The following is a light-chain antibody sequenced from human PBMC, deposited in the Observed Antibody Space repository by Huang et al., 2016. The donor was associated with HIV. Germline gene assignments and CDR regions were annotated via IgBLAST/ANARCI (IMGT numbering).Light chain of an antibody. J-gene: IGKJ3*01. V-gene: IGKV3-11*01. Sequence: EILLTQSPATQSLSPGERATLSCKASQKINTYLAWYQQKPGQAPRLLIYDASTRAPDTPARFRGSGSGTDFTLTITNLEPEDFAVYFCQQRSNWPPFTFGPGTKVDRK. CDR1: QKINTY. CDR2: DAS. CDR3: QQRSNWPPFT.